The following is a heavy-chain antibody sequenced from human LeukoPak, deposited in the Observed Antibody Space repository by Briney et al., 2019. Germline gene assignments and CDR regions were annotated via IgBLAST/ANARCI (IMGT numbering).Heavy chain of an antibody. D-gene: IGHD3-22*01. J-gene: IGHJ4*02. Sequence: PSETLSLTCTVSGGSVSSSSYYWGWIRQPPGKGLEWIGSIYYSGSTYYNPSLKSRVTISVDTSKNQFSLKLSSVTAADTAVYYCARTGASGYLDYWGQGTLVTVSS. CDR3: ARTGASGYLDY. CDR1: GGSVSSSSYY. V-gene: IGHV4-39*07. CDR2: IYYSGST.